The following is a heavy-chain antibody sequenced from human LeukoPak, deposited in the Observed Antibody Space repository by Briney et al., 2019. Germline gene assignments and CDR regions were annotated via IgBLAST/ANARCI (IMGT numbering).Heavy chain of an antibody. CDR2: IYYSGST. D-gene: IGHD6-19*01. CDR1: GGSISSYY. Sequence: SETLPLTCTVSGGSISSYYWSWIRQPPGKGLEWIGYIYYSGSTNYNPSLKSRVTISVDTSKNQFSLKLSSVTAADTAVYYCARENMAGTGAYSYFDYWGQGTLVTVSS. V-gene: IGHV4-59*01. CDR3: ARENMAGTGAYSYFDY. J-gene: IGHJ4*02.